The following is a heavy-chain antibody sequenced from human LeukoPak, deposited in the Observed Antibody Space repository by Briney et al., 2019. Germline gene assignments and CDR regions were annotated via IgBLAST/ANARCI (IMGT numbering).Heavy chain of an antibody. V-gene: IGHV3-30*18. CDR2: ISYDGSNK. J-gene: IGHJ4*02. Sequence: GGSLRLSCAASGFTFSSYGMHWVRQAPGKGLEWVAVISYDGSNKYYADSVKGRFTISRDNSKNTLYLQMNSLRAEDTAVYYCAKAAWGEIDYWGQGTLVTVSS. CDR3: AKAAWGEIDY. D-gene: IGHD3-16*01. CDR1: GFTFSSYG.